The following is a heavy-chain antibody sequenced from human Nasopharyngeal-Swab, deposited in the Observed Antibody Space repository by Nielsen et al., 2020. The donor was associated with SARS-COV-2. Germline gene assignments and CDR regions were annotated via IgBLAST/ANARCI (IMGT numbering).Heavy chain of an antibody. CDR2: IAHGASNE. D-gene: IGHD4-17*01. Sequence: PGKGLEWVAFIAHGASNEYYGDSVKGRFSISRDSSKNTLYLQMDSLRGEDTAVYYCARDAPAHYGAFYWGRGTLVTVSS. V-gene: IGHV3-30*03. J-gene: IGHJ4*02. CDR3: ARDAPAHYGAFY.